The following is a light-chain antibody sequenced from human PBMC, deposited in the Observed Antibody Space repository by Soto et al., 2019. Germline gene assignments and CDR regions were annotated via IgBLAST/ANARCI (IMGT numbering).Light chain of an antibody. J-gene: IGKJ1*01. CDR2: DAS. CDR3: QQYNTWPRT. Sequence: DIQMTQSPSTLSASVGDRVTITCRASQSISSWLSWYQQKPGKAPKLLIYDASILESGVPSRFSGSGSGTDFTLTISSLQSEDFAVYYCQQYNTWPRTFGQGTKVDI. CDR1: QSISSW. V-gene: IGKV1-5*01.